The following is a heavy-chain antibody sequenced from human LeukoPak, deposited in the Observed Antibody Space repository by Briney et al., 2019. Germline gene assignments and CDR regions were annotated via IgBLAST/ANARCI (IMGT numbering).Heavy chain of an antibody. CDR1: GFTFSSYW. D-gene: IGHD3-9*01. V-gene: IGHV3-7*01. J-gene: IGHJ3*02. CDR2: IKQDGSEK. Sequence: PGGALRLSCAVSGFTFSSYWMSWVRQAPGKGLEWVANIKQDGSEKYYVDSVKGRFTISRDNAKNSLYLQMNSLRAEDTAVYYCARTPVESRGYFDWLEDRDAFDIWGQGTMVTVSS. CDR3: ARTPVESRGYFDWLEDRDAFDI.